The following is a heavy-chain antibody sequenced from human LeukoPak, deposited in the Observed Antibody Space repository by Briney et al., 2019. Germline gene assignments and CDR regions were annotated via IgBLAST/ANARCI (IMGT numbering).Heavy chain of an antibody. J-gene: IGHJ6*02. V-gene: IGHV3-9*01. D-gene: IGHD4-17*01. CDR1: GFTFDDYA. CDR2: ISWNSGSI. CDR3: AKDKLNGDYSPTYYYYGMDV. Sequence: PGRSLRLSCAASGFTFDDYAMHWVRQAPGKGLEWVSGISWNSGSIGYADSVKGRFTISRDNAKNSLYLQMNSLRTEDTALYYCAKDKLNGDYSPTYYYYGMDVWGQGTTVTVSS.